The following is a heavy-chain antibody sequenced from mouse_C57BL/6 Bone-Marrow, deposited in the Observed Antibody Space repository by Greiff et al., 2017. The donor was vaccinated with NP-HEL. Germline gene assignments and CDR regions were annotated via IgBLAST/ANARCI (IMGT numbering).Heavy chain of an antibody. Sequence: VQLVESGAELARPGASVKLSCKASGYTFTSYGISWVKQRTGQGLEWIGEIYPRSGNTYYNEKFKGKATLTADKSSSTAYMELRSLTSEDSAVYFCARCTTVVPFAYWGQGTLVTVSA. J-gene: IGHJ3*01. V-gene: IGHV1-81*01. D-gene: IGHD1-1*01. CDR1: GYTFTSYG. CDR2: IYPRSGNT. CDR3: ARCTTVVPFAY.